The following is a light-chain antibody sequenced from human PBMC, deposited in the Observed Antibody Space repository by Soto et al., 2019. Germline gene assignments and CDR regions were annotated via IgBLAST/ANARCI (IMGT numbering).Light chain of an antibody. V-gene: IGKV3-20*01. J-gene: IGKJ4*01. CDR2: GAS. CDR3: QQYCTSPLT. CDR1: QSVSSNY. Sequence: EIVLTQSPGTLSLSPGERATLSCRASQSVSSNYLAWYQQKPGQAPRLLIYGASSRATGIPDRFSGSGSGTDFTLTIGRLEPEDFAMYYCQQYCTSPLTFGGGTKIQIK.